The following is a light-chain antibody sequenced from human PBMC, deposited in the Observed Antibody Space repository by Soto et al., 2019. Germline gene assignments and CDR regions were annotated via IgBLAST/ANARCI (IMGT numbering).Light chain of an antibody. CDR2: DAS. CDR3: QQYNNWPIT. CDR1: QSVSRN. J-gene: IGKJ5*01. V-gene: IGKV3D-15*01. Sequence: EILMTQSPATLSVSPGERATLSCRASQSVSRNLAWYQQNPGQAPRLLIYDASTRATGTPARFSGSGSGTKFTLSISSLQSEDFAVYYCQQYNNWPITFGQGTRLEI.